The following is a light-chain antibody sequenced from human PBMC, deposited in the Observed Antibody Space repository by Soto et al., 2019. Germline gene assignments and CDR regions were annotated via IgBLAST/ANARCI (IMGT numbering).Light chain of an antibody. CDR2: DVS. CDR1: SSDVGGYNY. J-gene: IGLJ1*01. CDR3: CSYTSINTYV. V-gene: IGLV2-14*01. Sequence: QSVLTQPASVSGSPGQSITISCTGSSSDVGGYNYVSWYQQHPDKAPKLMIYDVSNRPSGVSNRFSGSKSDNTASLTISGLQAEDEADYYCCSYTSINTYVFGTGTNVTV.